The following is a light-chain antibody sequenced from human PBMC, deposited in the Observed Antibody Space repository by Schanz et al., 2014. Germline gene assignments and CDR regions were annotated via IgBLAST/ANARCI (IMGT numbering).Light chain of an antibody. V-gene: IGLV2-8*01. J-gene: IGLJ1*01. CDR2: DVS. CDR1: SSDVGGYNF. CDR3: SSYGGSHNYV. Sequence: QSALTQPPSASGSPGQSVTISCTGTSSDVGGYNFVSWYQQHPGKAPKLMIYDVSKRPSGVSDRFSGSKSGNTASLTVSGLQAEDEADYYCSSYGGSHNYVFGTGTKLTVL.